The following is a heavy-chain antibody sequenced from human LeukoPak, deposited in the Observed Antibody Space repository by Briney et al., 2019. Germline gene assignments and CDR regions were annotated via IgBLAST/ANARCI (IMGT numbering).Heavy chain of an antibody. CDR3: AIDPYSSGWRGGDYFDY. CDR1: GFTFSTYA. D-gene: IGHD6-19*01. CDR2: IGAGGGGGST. J-gene: IGHJ4*02. V-gene: IGHV3-23*01. Sequence: GGSLRLSCAASGFTFSTYAMSWVRQAPGKGLEWVSSIGAGGGGGSTVYADSVKGRFAISRDNSKNTLFLQMNNLRAEDTTVYYCAIDPYSSGWRGGDYFDYWGQGTLVTVSS.